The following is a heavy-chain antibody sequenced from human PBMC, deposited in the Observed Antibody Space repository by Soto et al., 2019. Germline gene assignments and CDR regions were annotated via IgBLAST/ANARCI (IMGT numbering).Heavy chain of an antibody. CDR3: AKLGYSGYDDYYMDV. CDR2: ISWNSGSI. CDR1: GFTFDDYA. Sequence: ALRLSCAASGFTFDDYAMHWVRQAPGKGLEWVSGISWNSGSIGYADSVRGRFTISRDNAKNSLYLQMNSLRAEDTALYYCAKLGYSGYDDYYMDVWGKGTTVTVSS. V-gene: IGHV3-9*01. J-gene: IGHJ6*03. D-gene: IGHD5-12*01.